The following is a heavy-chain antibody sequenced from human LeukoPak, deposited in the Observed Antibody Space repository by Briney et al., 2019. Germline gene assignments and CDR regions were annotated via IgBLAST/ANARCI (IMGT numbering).Heavy chain of an antibody. J-gene: IGHJ4*02. V-gene: IGHV4-59*08. CDR1: GGSISSYY. CDR2: IYYSGST. CDR3: ARQRGYSGYDPFDY. D-gene: IGHD5-12*01. Sequence: SETLSLTCTVSGGSISSYYWSWIRQPPGKGLGWNGYIYYSGSTNYNPSLKSRVTISVDTSKNQFSLKLSSVTAADTAVYYCARQRGYSGYDPFDYWGQGTLVTVSS.